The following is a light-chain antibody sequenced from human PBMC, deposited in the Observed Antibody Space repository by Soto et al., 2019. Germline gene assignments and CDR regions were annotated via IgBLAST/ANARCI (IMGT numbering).Light chain of an antibody. J-gene: IGLJ1*01. V-gene: IGLV3-21*02. CDR3: QVWDNGSDHYV. CDR1: NIGSKS. CDR2: DDT. Sequence: SSELTQPPSVSVAPGQTGSIACGGDNIGSKSVHWYQQKPGQAPVLVVFDDTDRPAGIPERFSGSNSGNTATLTISRVEVGDEADYYCQVWDNGSDHYVFGVGTKVPS.